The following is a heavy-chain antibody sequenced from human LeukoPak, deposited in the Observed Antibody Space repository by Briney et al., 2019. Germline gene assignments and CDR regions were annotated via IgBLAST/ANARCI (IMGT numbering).Heavy chain of an antibody. CDR2: IYYSGST. CDR1: GGSISSSSYY. V-gene: IGHV4-39*07. D-gene: IGHD3-3*01. J-gene: IGHJ5*02. CDR3: AREEKNTIFGVVHNWFDP. Sequence: PSETLSLTCTVSGGSISSSSYYWGWIRQPPGKGLEWIGSIYYSGSTYYNPSLKSRVTISVDTSKNQFSLKLSSVTAADTAVYYCAREEKNTIFGVVHNWFDPWGQGTLVTVSS.